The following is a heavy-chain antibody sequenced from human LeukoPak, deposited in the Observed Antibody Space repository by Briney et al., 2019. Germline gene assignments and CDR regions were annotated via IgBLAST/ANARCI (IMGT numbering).Heavy chain of an antibody. J-gene: IGHJ4*02. CDR2: ILYGGST. CDR3: AREKRGYSYGSLDY. D-gene: IGHD5-18*01. CDR1: GDSVSSSSYY. V-gene: IGHV4-61*01. Sequence: PSETLSLTCTVSGDSVSSSSYYWSWIRQPPGKGLEWIGYILYGGSTSYTPSLKSRVTISVDTSKNQVSLKLSSVTAADTAVYYCAREKRGYSYGSLDYWGQGTLVTVSS.